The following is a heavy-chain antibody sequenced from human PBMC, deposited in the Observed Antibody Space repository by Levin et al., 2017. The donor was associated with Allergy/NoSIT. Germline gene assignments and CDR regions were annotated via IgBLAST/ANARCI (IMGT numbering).Heavy chain of an antibody. CDR3: ARGETYSGRLFDV. J-gene: IGHJ4*02. V-gene: IGHV6-1*01. Sequence: SETLSLTCAISGDSVSSNSAAWNWIRQSPSRGLEWLGRTFYRSTWVHDYAVSVQSRITINPDTSKNQFSLQLNSVTPEDTAVYSCARGETYSGRLFDVWGQGTPVTVAS. CDR1: GDSVSSNSAA. D-gene: IGHD1-26*01. CDR2: TFYRSTWVH.